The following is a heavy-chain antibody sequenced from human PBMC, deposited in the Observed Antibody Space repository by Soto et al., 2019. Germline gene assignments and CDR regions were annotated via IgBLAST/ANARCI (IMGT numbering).Heavy chain of an antibody. CDR2: ISYSGST. CDR1: GGSISSGNYY. V-gene: IGHV4-30-4*01. D-gene: IGHD5-18*01. Sequence: SETLSLTCTVSGGSISSGNYYWSWIRQPPGKGLEWIGFISYSGSTYYSLSLKSRVTISVDTSKNQFSLNLSFVTAADTAVYYCATMGTPATGLYYFDYWGQGTLDTVSS. CDR3: ATMGTPATGLYYFDY. J-gene: IGHJ4*02.